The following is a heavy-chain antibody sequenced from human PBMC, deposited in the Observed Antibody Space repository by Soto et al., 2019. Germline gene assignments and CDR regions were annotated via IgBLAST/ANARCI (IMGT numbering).Heavy chain of an antibody. Sequence: QVQLVQSGAEVKKPGSSVKVSCKASGGTFSSYAISWVRQAPGQGLEWMGGIIPIFGTANYAQKFQGRVTITADESTSTAYMELSSLRSEDTAVYYCARDRGLQPNYYYYYGMDVWGQGTTVTVSS. CDR2: IIPIFGTA. J-gene: IGHJ6*02. V-gene: IGHV1-69*01. D-gene: IGHD4-17*01. CDR3: ARDRGLQPNYYYYYGMDV. CDR1: GGTFSSYA.